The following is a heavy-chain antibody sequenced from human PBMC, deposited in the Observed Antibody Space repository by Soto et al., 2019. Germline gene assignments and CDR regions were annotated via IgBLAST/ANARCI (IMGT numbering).Heavy chain of an antibody. V-gene: IGHV3-21*01. J-gene: IGHJ4*02. D-gene: IGHD3-10*01. Sequence: EVQLVESGGGLVKPGGSLRLSCTASGFTFSSYGGNWVRQAPGKGLEWVSFISSTSNHIYYIDSVKGRFTVSRDNAKNSLYLQMNSLRDEDTAIYYCARACWGAGTQAFDYWGQGTLVTVSS. CDR2: ISSTSNHI. CDR3: ARACWGAGTQAFDY. CDR1: GFTFSSYG.